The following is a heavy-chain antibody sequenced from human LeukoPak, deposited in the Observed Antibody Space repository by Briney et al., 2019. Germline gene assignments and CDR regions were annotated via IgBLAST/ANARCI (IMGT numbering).Heavy chain of an antibody. Sequence: SETLSLTCTVSGGSISSYYWSWIRQPPGKGLEWIGYISYSGSTNFNPSLKSRVTISVDTSKNQFSLKLSSVTAADTAVYYCARLNSGYYFLVDYWGQGTLVTVSS. CDR1: GGSISSYY. CDR2: ISYSGST. CDR3: ARLNSGYYFLVDY. J-gene: IGHJ4*02. D-gene: IGHD3-10*01. V-gene: IGHV4-59*08.